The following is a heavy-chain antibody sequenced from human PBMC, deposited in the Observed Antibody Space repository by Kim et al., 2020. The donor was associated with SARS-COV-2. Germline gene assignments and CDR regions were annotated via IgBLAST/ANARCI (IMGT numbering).Heavy chain of an antibody. V-gene: IGHV4-59*13. D-gene: IGHD3-10*01. CDR3: ARGGSFRGGNWFDP. CDR1: GGSISSYY. Sequence: SETLSLTCTVSGGSISSYYWSWIRQPPGKGLEWIGYIYYSGSTNYNPSLKSRVTISVDTSKNQFSLKLSSVTAADTAVYYCARGGSFRGGNWFDPWGQGTLVTVSS. CDR2: IYYSGST. J-gene: IGHJ5*02.